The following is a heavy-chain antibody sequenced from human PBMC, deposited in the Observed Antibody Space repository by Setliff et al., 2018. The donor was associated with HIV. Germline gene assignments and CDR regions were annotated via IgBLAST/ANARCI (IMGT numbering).Heavy chain of an antibody. CDR2: IYTSGTT. CDR3: ARNFWNGPPDYYYYGLDV. V-gene: IGHV4-4*07. Sequence: PSETLSLTCTVSGDSIGSYYWSWIRQTAGKGLEWIGRIYTSGTTNYNPSLKRRVTMSVDTSKNQFSLKLSSVTAADTAVYYCARNFWNGPPDYYYYGLDVWGQGTTVTVSS. J-gene: IGHJ6*02. CDR1: GDSIGSYY. D-gene: IGHD3-3*01.